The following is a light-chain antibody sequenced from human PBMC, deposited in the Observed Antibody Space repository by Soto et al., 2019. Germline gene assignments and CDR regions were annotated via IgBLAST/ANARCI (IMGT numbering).Light chain of an antibody. CDR3: SSYTSSSTLV. J-gene: IGLJ1*01. Sequence: ALTQPASVSGSPGQSITISCTGTSSDVGGYNYVSWYQQHPGKAPKLMIYDVSNRPSGVSNRFSGSKSGNTASLTISGLQAEDEADYYCSSYTSSSTLVFGTGTKVT. V-gene: IGLV2-14*01. CDR2: DVS. CDR1: SSDVGGYNY.